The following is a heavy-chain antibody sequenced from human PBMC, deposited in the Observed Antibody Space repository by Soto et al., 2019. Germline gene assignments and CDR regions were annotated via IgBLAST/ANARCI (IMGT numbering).Heavy chain of an antibody. CDR3: AKDRVVVADNWFDP. CDR1: GFTFSSYA. J-gene: IGHJ5*02. V-gene: IGHV3-23*01. D-gene: IGHD2-15*01. Sequence: LRLSFAASGFTFSSYAMSWVRQAPGKELEWVSAISGSGGSTYYADSVKGRFTISRDNSKNTLYLQMNSLRAEDTAVYYCAKDRVVVADNWFDPWGQGTLVTVSS. CDR2: ISGSGGST.